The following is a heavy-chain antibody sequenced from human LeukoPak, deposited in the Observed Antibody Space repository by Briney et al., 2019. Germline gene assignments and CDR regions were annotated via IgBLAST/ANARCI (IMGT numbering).Heavy chain of an antibody. CDR1: RFTFSSYA. D-gene: IGHD6-19*01. V-gene: IGHV3-30-3*01. CDR3: ARQPAYSSGWTGYYFDY. Sequence: GGSLRLSCAASRFTFSSYAMHWVRQAPGKGLEWVAVISYDGSNKYYADSVKGRFTISRDNSKNTLYLQMNSLRAEDTAVYYCARQPAYSSGWTGYYFDYWGQGTLVTVSS. J-gene: IGHJ4*02. CDR2: ISYDGSNK.